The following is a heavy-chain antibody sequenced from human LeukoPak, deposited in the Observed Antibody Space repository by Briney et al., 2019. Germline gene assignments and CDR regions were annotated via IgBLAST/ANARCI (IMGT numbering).Heavy chain of an antibody. D-gene: IGHD3-16*01. CDR3: ARYDDYYYYMDV. CDR2: INHSGST. V-gene: IGHV4-34*01. J-gene: IGHJ6*03. CDR1: GGSFSGYY. Sequence: SETLSLTCAVYGGSFSGYYWSWIRQPPGKGLEWIGEINHSGSTNYNPSLKSRVTTSVDTSKNQFSLKLSSVTAADTAVYYCARYDDYYYYMDVWGKGTTVTISS.